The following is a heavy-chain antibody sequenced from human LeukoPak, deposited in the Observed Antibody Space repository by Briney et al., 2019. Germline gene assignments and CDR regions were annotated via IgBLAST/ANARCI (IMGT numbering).Heavy chain of an antibody. Sequence: GRSLRLSCAASGFTFSSYAMHWVRQAPGKGLEWVAVISYDGSNKYYADSVKGRFTISRDNSKNTLCLQMNSLRAEDTAVYYCARVPGPGTTIDAFDIWGQGTMVTVSS. CDR3: ARVPGPGTTIDAFDI. J-gene: IGHJ3*02. CDR1: GFTFSSYA. D-gene: IGHD4-11*01. CDR2: ISYDGSNK. V-gene: IGHV3-30-3*01.